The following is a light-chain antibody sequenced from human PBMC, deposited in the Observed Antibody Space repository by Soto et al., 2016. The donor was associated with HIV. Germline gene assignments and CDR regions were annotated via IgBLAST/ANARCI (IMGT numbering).Light chain of an antibody. CDR3: QQTDSFPFT. Sequence: AIRMTQSPSSLSASTGDRVTITCRASQGISSYLAWYQQKPGKAPKLLIYAASTLQSGVPSRFSGSGSGTDFTLTISCLQSEDFATYYCQQTDSFPFTFGPGTQSEC. V-gene: IGKV1-8*01. CDR1: QGISSY. J-gene: IGKJ3*01. CDR2: AAS.